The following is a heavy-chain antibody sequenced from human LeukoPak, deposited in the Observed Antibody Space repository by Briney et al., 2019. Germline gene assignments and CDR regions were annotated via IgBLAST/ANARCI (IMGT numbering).Heavy chain of an antibody. J-gene: IGHJ6*03. V-gene: IGHV4-34*01. D-gene: IGHD2-15*01. CDR1: GGSFSGYY. Sequence: PSETLSLTCAVYGGSFSGYYWSWIRQPPGKGLEWIGEINHSGSTNYNPSLKSRVTISVDTSKNQFSLKLSSVTAADTAVYYCARTYCSGGSCYSRYYYYYYYMDVWGKGTTVTVSS. CDR3: ARTYCSGGSCYSRYYYYYYYMDV. CDR2: INHSGST.